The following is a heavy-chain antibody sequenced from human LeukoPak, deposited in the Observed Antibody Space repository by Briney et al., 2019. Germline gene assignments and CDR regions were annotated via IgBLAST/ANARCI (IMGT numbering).Heavy chain of an antibody. Sequence: SETLSLTCTVSGGSISSYYWSWIRQPAGKGLEWIGRIYTSGSTNYNPSLKSRGTMSVDTSKNQFSLKLSSVTAADTAVYYCARGNLLLWFGEVVDYYYYYYMDVWGKGTTVTVSS. D-gene: IGHD3-10*01. CDR3: ARGNLLLWFGEVVDYYYYYYMDV. J-gene: IGHJ6*03. CDR2: IYTSGST. CDR1: GGSISSYY. V-gene: IGHV4-4*07.